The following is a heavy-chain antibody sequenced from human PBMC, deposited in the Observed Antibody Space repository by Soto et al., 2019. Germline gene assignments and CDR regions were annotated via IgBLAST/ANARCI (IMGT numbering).Heavy chain of an antibody. CDR2: IYYSVIT. V-gene: IGHV4-39*01. Sequence: SETLSLTCTVSGGSISSSSYYWGWIRQPPGKGIEWIGSIYYSVITYYNPSLKSRVTISVDTSKNQFSLKLSSVTAADTAVYYCARLGPAAMTNAFDIWGQGTMVTVSS. J-gene: IGHJ3*02. CDR1: GGSISSSSYY. CDR3: ARLGPAAMTNAFDI. D-gene: IGHD2-2*01.